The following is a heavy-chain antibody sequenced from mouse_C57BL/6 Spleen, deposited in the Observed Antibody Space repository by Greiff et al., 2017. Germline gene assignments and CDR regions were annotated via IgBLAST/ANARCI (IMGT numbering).Heavy chain of an antibody. CDR2: INPNNGGT. J-gene: IGHJ2*01. V-gene: IGHV1-18*01. Sequence: EVKLMESGPELVKPGASVKIPCKASGYKFTDYNMDWVKQSHGTSLEWIGDINPNNGGTIYNQKFKGKATLTVDKSSSIAYMELRSLTSEDTAVYYCARLGINYYGSSCFDYWGQGTTLTVSS. CDR3: ARLGINYYGSSCFDY. CDR1: GYKFTDYN. D-gene: IGHD1-1*01.